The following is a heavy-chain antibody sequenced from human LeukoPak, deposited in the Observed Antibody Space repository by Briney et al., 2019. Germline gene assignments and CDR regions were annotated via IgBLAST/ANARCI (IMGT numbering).Heavy chain of an antibody. V-gene: IGHV3-23*01. CDR1: GFNFRSYA. Sequence: GGSLRLSCTASGFNFRSYAMSWVRQAPGKGLEWVSAISGSGGSTYYADSVKGRFTISRDNSKNTLYLQMNSLRAEDTAVYYCAKEGSSGWYNYYGMDVWGQGTTVTVSS. D-gene: IGHD6-19*01. J-gene: IGHJ6*02. CDR3: AKEGSSGWYNYYGMDV. CDR2: ISGSGGST.